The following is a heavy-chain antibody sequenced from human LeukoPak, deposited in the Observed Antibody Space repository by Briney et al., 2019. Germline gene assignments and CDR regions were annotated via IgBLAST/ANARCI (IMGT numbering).Heavy chain of an antibody. CDR2: IIPIFGTA. J-gene: IGHJ4*02. CDR1: GGTFSSYA. CDR3: AIAGIAAAGRSTDY. Sequence: ASVKVSCKDSGGTFSSYAISWVRQAPGQGLEWMGGIIPIFGTANYAQKFQGRVTITTDESTSTAYMELSSLRSEDTAVYYCAIAGIAAAGRSTDYWGQGTLVTVSS. D-gene: IGHD6-13*01. V-gene: IGHV1-69*05.